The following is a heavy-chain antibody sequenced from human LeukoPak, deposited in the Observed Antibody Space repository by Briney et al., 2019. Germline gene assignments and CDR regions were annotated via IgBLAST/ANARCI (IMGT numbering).Heavy chain of an antibody. CDR1: GFTFSSYA. V-gene: IGHV3-23*01. CDR2: ISGSGGST. J-gene: IGHJ4*02. D-gene: IGHD6-13*01. Sequence: GGSLRLSCAASGFTFSSYAMSWVRQAPGKGLEWVSAISGSGGSTYYADSVKGRFTISRDNSKNTLYLQVNSLRVEDTAIYYCAKGDLYSINWYASSFDYWGQGTPVTVSS. CDR3: AKGDLYSINWYASSFDY.